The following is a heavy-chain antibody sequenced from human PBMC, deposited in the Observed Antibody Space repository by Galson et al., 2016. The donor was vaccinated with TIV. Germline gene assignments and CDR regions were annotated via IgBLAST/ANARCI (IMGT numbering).Heavy chain of an antibody. CDR2: IIPMFGTA. CDR3: AKDRNTAFDTHYSYYGLDV. J-gene: IGHJ6*02. CDR1: GGTFSSYV. V-gene: IGHV1-69*13. Sequence: SVKVSCKASGGTFSSYVIKWVRQAPGQGLEWMGEIIPMFGTANYAQKFQGRVTITVDESTSTAYMELSSLRSEDTDVYYCAKDRNTAFDTHYSYYGLDVWSQGTTVIVYS. D-gene: IGHD5-18*01.